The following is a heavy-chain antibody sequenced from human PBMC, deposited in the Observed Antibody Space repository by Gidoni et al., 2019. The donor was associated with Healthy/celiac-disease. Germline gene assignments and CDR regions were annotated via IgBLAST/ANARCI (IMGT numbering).Heavy chain of an antibody. CDR2: INHSGST. J-gene: IGHJ5*02. D-gene: IGHD3-22*01. CDR3: ARGTPNYYDSSGYYLS. V-gene: IGHV4-34*01. Sequence: QVQLQQWGAGLLKPSETLSLTCAVYGGSFSGYYWSWIRQPPGKGLEWIGEINHSGSTNYTPSLKSRVTISVDTSKNQFSLKLSSVTAADTAVYYCARGTPNYYDSSGYYLSWGQGTLVTVSS. CDR1: GGSFSGYY.